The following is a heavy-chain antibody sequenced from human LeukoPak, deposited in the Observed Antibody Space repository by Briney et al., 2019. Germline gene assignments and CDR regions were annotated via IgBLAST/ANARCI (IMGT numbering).Heavy chain of an antibody. J-gene: IGHJ5*02. CDR3: ARGADGVSSNSRGWFDP. D-gene: IGHD2-15*01. CDR1: GFIFSSYS. CDR2: ISTSSSYI. V-gene: IGHV3-21*01. Sequence: GGSLRLSCAASGFIFSSYSMNWVRRAPGKGLEWVSSISTSSSYIYYADSVKGRFTISRDNAKNSLYLEMNSLRAEDTAVYYCARGADGVSSNSRGWFDPWGQGTLVTVSS.